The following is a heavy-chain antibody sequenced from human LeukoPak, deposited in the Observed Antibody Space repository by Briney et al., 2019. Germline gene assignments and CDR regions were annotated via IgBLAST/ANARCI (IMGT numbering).Heavy chain of an antibody. Sequence: SSVHVSFMSSGCTFSNYAISWVRQAPGQGLAGMGGINHIFGKANYAQKFQGRVTITADKSTSTAYMELSSLRSEDTAVYYCARDNMVRGVLSFDPWGQGTLVTVSS. V-gene: IGHV1-69*06. CDR3: ARDNMVRGVLSFDP. D-gene: IGHD3-10*01. CDR1: GCTFSNYA. J-gene: IGHJ5*02. CDR2: INHIFGKA.